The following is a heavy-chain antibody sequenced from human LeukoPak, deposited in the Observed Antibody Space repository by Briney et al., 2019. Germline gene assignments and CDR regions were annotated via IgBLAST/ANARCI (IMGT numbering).Heavy chain of an antibody. CDR1: GGSISSYY. D-gene: IGHD6-13*01. V-gene: IGHV4-59*08. CDR2: IYYSGST. Sequence: SETLSLTCTVSGGSISSYYWSWIRQPPGKGLEWIGYIYYSGSTNYNPSLKSRVTISVDTSKNQFSLKLSSVTAADTAVYYCAKASYSSSWLHFDYWGQGTLVTVSS. J-gene: IGHJ4*02. CDR3: AKASYSSSWLHFDY.